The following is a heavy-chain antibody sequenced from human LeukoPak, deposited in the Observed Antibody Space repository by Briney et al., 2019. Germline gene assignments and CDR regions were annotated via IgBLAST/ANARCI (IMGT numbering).Heavy chain of an antibody. CDR3: ARGTVAGQFDY. V-gene: IGHV3-30*04. D-gene: IGHD6-19*01. CDR2: ISYDGSNK. Sequence: GRSLRLSCAASGFTFSSYAMHWVRQAPGKGLEWVAVISYDGSNKYYADSVKGRFTISRDNSKNTLYLQMNSPRAEDTAVYYCARGTVAGQFDYWGQGTLVTVSS. CDR1: GFTFSSYA. J-gene: IGHJ4*02.